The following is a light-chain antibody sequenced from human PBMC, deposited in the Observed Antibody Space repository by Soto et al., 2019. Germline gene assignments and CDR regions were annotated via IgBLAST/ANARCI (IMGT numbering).Light chain of an antibody. CDR1: EGISSY. Sequence: DIQLTQSPSFLSASVGDRVTITCRASEGISSYVAWYQQKPGKAPELLIYAASTLQSGVPSRFSGSGSGTEFTLTISSMQPEDFATYYCQLLTGYPPWTFGQGTKVEIK. CDR2: AAS. V-gene: IGKV1-9*01. CDR3: QLLTGYPPWT. J-gene: IGKJ1*01.